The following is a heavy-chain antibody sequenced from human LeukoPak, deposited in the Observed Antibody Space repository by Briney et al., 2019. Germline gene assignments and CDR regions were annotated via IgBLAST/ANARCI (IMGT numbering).Heavy chain of an antibody. CDR1: GFTFSIAW. CDR2: IKSKTDGGTT. V-gene: IGHV3-15*01. Sequence: GGSLRLSCAASGFTFSIAWMTWVRQAPGKGLEWVGRIKSKTDGGTTDYAAPVKGRFTISRDDSKNTLYLQMNSLKTEDTAVYYCTTDSCGGDCYHYAQIEYYFDYWGQGTLVTVSS. D-gene: IGHD2-21*02. CDR3: TTDSCGGDCYHYAQIEYYFDY. J-gene: IGHJ4*02.